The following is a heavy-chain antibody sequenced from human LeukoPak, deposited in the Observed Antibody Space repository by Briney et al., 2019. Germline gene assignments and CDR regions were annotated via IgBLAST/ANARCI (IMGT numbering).Heavy chain of an antibody. J-gene: IGHJ3*02. CDR3: ARVGYNYDLGNAFDI. CDR1: GFAFSQFT. Sequence: PGRSLRLSCAASGFAFSQFTVHWVRQAPGKGLEWVAVISHDGYHEYHADSVKGRFTISRDNSRNTLFLQMNSLRADDTAVYYCARVGYNYDLGNAFDIWGQGTVVTVSS. D-gene: IGHD1-20*01. V-gene: IGHV3-30-3*01. CDR2: ISHDGYHE.